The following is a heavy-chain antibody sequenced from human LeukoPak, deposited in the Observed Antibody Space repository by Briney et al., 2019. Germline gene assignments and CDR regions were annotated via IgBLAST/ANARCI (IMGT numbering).Heavy chain of an antibody. D-gene: IGHD3-22*01. CDR3: ARDTPAVYDSSGYYYGWFDP. CDR2: ISAYNGNT. Sequence: ASVKVSCKASGYTFTSYGISWVPQAPGQGREWMAWISAYNGNTNSAQKLQGGATMTTDTSTSTAYMELRSLRSDDTAVYYGARDTPAVYDSSGYYYGWFDPWGQGTLVTVSS. CDR1: GYTFTSYG. J-gene: IGHJ5*02. V-gene: IGHV1-18*01.